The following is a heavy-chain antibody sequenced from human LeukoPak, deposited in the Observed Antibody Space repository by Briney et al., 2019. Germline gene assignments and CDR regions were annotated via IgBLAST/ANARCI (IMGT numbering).Heavy chain of an antibody. Sequence: GGSLRLSCAASGFTFSSYGMHWVRQAPGKGLEWVAVIWYDGSNKYYADSVKGRFTISRDNSKNTLYPQMNSLRAEDTAVYYCASRIRGTYYFDYWGQGTLVTVSS. CDR1: GFTFSSYG. J-gene: IGHJ4*02. D-gene: IGHD5-18*01. V-gene: IGHV3-33*01. CDR3: ASRIRGTYYFDY. CDR2: IWYDGSNK.